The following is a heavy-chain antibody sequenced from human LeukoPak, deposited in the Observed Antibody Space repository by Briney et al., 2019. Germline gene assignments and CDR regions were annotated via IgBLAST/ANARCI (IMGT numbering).Heavy chain of an antibody. CDR2: IFYSGRT. CDR3: ARAPADSWFDP. V-gene: IGHV4-31*03. Sequence: SETLSLTCTVSGGSISSGGYYWSWIRQHPGKGLEWIGYIFYSGRTYYNPSPESRITISQDMSKNQFSLKLRSVTAADTAVYYCARAPADSWFDPWGQGTLVTVSS. CDR1: GGSISSGGYY. D-gene: IGHD2-2*01. J-gene: IGHJ5*02.